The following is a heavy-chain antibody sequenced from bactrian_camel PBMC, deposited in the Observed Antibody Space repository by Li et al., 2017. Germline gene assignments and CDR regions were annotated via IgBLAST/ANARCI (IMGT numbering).Heavy chain of an antibody. V-gene: IGHV3-2*01. Sequence: HVQLVESGGGWVETGGSLVLSCAVSGVSIWTACMGWFRQVPGNEREGVATIYSSGGTTFYADSVKGRFNVSQDNTKNTLYLQIDNLKPEDTAMYYCATGYFVGGCGLRDTFEYWGQGTQVTVS. CDR2: IYSSGGTT. CDR1: GVSIWTAC. CDR3: ATGYFVGGCGLRDTFEY. J-gene: IGHJ4*01. D-gene: IGHD3*01.